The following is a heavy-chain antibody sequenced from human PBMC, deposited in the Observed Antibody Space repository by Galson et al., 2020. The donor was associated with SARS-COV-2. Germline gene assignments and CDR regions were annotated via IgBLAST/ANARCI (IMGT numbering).Heavy chain of an antibody. J-gene: IGHJ4*02. D-gene: IGHD2-15*01. CDR3: AKAIGPVAALFDY. CDR1: GFTFSSYG. V-gene: IGHV3-30*18. CDR2: ISYDGSNK. Sequence: GGSLRLSCAASGFTFSSYGMHWVRQAPGKGLEWVAVISYDGSNKYYADSVKGRFTISRDNSKNTLYLQMNSLRAEDTAVYYCAKAIGPVAALFDYWGQGTLVTVSS.